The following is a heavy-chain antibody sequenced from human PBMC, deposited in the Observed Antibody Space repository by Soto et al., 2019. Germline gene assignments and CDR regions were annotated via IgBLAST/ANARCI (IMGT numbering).Heavy chain of an antibody. J-gene: IGHJ4*02. Sequence: GGSLRLSCAASGFTFSSYGMHWVRQAPGKGLEWVAVISYDGSNKYYADSVKGRFTISRDNSKNTLYLQMNSLRAEDTAVYYCAKVVAARPYYFDYWGQGTLVTVSS. D-gene: IGHD6-6*01. CDR1: GFTFSSYG. V-gene: IGHV3-30*18. CDR2: ISYDGSNK. CDR3: AKVVAARPYYFDY.